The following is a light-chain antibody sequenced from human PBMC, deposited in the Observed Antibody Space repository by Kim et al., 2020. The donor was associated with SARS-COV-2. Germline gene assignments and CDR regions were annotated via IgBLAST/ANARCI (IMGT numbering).Light chain of an antibody. CDR1: NIGGHS. CDR3: QVWDTDTDDYV. Sequence: SYELTQPPSVSVAPGQTARITCGGNNIGGHSVHWYQQKPGQAPVLVIYYDSDRPSGIPVRFSGSKAATTATLTISRVEAGDEADYYCQVWDTDTDDYVFGTGTKVNVL. V-gene: IGLV3-21*01. J-gene: IGLJ1*01. CDR2: YDS.